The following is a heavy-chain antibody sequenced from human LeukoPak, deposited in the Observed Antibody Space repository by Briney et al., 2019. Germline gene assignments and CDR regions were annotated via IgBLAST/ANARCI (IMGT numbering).Heavy chain of an antibody. D-gene: IGHD6-13*01. CDR3: ARDRSSSYTRDWFDP. V-gene: IGHV4-4*07. CDR1: GGSINGYY. Sequence: SETLSLTCTASGGSINGYYWSWIRQPAGKGLEWIGRIYNSESINYNPSLKSRVTMSIDTSKNQFSLKLNSVTAADTAVYYCARDRSSSYTRDWFDPWGQGALVTVSS. CDR2: IYNSESI. J-gene: IGHJ5*02.